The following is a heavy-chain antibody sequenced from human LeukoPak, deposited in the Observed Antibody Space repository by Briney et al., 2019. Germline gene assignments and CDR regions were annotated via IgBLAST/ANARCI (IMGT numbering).Heavy chain of an antibody. J-gene: IGHJ4*02. CDR3: ARLSSSSRFFDY. Sequence: NPSETLSLTCTVSGGSISSSSYYWGWIRQPPGKGLEWIGSIYYSGSTYYNPSLKSRVTISVDTSKNQFSLKLSSVTAADTAVYYCARLSSSSRFFDYWGQGTLVTVSS. CDR1: GGSISSSSYY. D-gene: IGHD6-6*01. V-gene: IGHV4-39*01. CDR2: IYYSGST.